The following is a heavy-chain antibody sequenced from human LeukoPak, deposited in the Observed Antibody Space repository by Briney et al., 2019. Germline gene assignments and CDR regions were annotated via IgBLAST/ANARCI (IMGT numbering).Heavy chain of an antibody. V-gene: IGHV3-74*01. Sequence: PGGSLRLSCAASGFTFSSYWMHWVRQAPGKGLVWLARIIGDGSDITYADSVKGRFTISRDNSKNTLYLLMNSLRAEDTAVYYCAKALLYCGVDCSVNVGDYWGQGTLVTVSS. J-gene: IGHJ4*02. CDR1: GFTFSSYW. D-gene: IGHD2-21*02. CDR2: IIGDGSDI. CDR3: AKALLYCGVDCSVNVGDY.